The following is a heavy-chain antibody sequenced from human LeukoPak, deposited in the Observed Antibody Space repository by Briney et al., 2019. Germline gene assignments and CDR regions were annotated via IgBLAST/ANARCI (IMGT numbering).Heavy chain of an antibody. CDR3: ARVAALGATFQH. Sequence: SETLSLTCTVPGGSISSSTYYWGWSRQPPGKGLEWIGRISYSGTTHYTPSLKSRVTISADTSKNQFSLKLRSVSAADTAVYYCARVAALGATFQHWGQGTLVTVSS. CDR2: ISYSGTT. D-gene: IGHD6-13*01. CDR1: GGSISSSTYY. V-gene: IGHV4-39*01. J-gene: IGHJ1*01.